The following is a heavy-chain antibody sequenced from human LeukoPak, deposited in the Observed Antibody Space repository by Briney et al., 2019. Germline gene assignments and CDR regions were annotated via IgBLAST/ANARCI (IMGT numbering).Heavy chain of an antibody. CDR1: GLTFSNYA. CDR3: AKTPCSGSYYACLDY. J-gene: IGHJ4*02. V-gene: IGHV3-23*01. D-gene: IGHD1-26*01. Sequence: GGSLRLSCAASGLTFSNYAMSWVRRAPGKGLEWISGITGSGGGTSYADSEKGRFSIARDNSKNTLHLQMSSRRAEETAVYYGAKTPCSGSYYACLDYWGQGTLLTVSS. CDR2: ITGSGGGT.